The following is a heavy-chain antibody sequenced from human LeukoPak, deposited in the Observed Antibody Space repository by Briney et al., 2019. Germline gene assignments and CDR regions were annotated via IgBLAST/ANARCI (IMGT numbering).Heavy chain of an antibody. CDR1: GYTFTSYY. CDR3: ARASKLRYFDPYGMDV. CDR2: INPNGGST. D-gene: IGHD3-9*01. J-gene: IGHJ6*02. V-gene: IGHV1-46*01. Sequence: GASVKVSCKASGYTFTSYYIDWVRQAPGQGLEWMGVINPNGGSTRYAQKFQGRVTMTGDPSTWTVYMELSSLTSDDTAVYYCARASKLRYFDPYGMDVWGQGTTVTVSS.